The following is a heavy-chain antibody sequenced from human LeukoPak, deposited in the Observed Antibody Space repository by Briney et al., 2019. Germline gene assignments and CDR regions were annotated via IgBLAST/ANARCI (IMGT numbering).Heavy chain of an antibody. CDR3: VRVWYSGYDYDFDY. Sequence: PGRSLRLSCAASGFTFDDYAMHWVRQAPGKGLEWVPGISWNSGSIGYADSVKGRFTISRDNAKNSLYLQMNSPRAEDTAVYYCVRVWYSGYDYDFDYWGQGTLVTVSS. D-gene: IGHD5-12*01. CDR1: GFTFDDYA. V-gene: IGHV3-9*01. J-gene: IGHJ4*02. CDR2: ISWNSGSI.